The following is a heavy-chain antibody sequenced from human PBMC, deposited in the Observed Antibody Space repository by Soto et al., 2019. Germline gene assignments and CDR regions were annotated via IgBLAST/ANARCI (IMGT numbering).Heavy chain of an antibody. CDR1: GASISSGGYY. V-gene: IGHV4-31*03. D-gene: IGHD3-16*02. J-gene: IGHJ4*02. CDR2: IYYSGST. Sequence: LCLACPVSGASISSGGYYWSWIRQHPGKGLEWIGYIYYSGSTYYNPSLKSRVTISVDTSKNQFSLKLSSVTAADTAVYYCARGPGSYRYTYFDYWGQGTPVTVSS. CDR3: ARGPGSYRYTYFDY.